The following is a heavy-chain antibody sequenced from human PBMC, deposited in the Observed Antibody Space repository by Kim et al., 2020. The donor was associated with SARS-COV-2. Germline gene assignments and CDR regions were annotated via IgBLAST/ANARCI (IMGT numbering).Heavy chain of an antibody. Sequence: ASVKVSCKPSGYIFTSYAIHWVRQAPGQGLEWMGSINPSNGSTTYAQNLQGRFTMTRDTSTSTVYMELSSLRSEDTAVYYCARDRRVREVNIANYLYYGMDVWGKGTTVSVSS. J-gene: IGHJ6*04. CDR3: ARDRRVREVNIANYLYYGMDV. CDR1: GYIFTSYA. D-gene: IGHD3-10*01. CDR2: INPSNGST. V-gene: IGHV1-46*04.